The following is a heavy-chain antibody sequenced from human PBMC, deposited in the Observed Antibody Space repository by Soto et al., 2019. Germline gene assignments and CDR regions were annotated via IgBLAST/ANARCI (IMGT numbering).Heavy chain of an antibody. D-gene: IGHD6-19*01. J-gene: IGHJ1*01. CDR2: ISYDGSNK. CDR1: GFTFSSYA. Sequence: QVQLVESGGGVVQPGRSLRLSCAASGFTFSSYAMHWVRQAPGKGLEWVAVISYDGSNKYYADSVKGRFTISRDNSKNTLYLQMNSLRAEDTAVYYCARGYSSGWYEGDEYFQHWGQGTLVTVSS. V-gene: IGHV3-30-3*01. CDR3: ARGYSSGWYEGDEYFQH.